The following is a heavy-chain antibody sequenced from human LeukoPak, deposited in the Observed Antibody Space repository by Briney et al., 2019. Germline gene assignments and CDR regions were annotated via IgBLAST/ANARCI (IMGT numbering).Heavy chain of an antibody. CDR1: GFTFSSYG. V-gene: IGHV3-33*01. Sequence: GGSLRLSCAASGFTFSSYGMHWVRQAPGKGLEWVAVIWYDGSNKYYADSVKGRFTISRDNSKNTLYLQMNSLRAEDTAVYYCAREYVSGGSGWYGGPGFDYWGQGTLVTVSS. D-gene: IGHD6-19*01. J-gene: IGHJ4*02. CDR3: AREYVSGGSGWYGGPGFDY. CDR2: IWYDGSNK.